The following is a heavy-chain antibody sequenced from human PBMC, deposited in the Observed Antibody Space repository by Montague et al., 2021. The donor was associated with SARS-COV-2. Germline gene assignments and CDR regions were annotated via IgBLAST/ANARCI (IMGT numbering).Heavy chain of an antibody. CDR3: SRGGGMIRGVVDF. CDR2: ISRSGDRT. J-gene: IGHJ4*02. D-gene: IGHD3-10*01. Sequence: SLRLSCAASGFTFDDYGMSWVRQVPGKGLEWVSGISRSGDRTAYGDSVKGRFTLSRDNAKNSLYLQMNSLRVEDTAFYHCSRGGGMIRGVVDFWGQGILVSVSS. V-gene: IGHV3-20*01. CDR1: GFTFDDYG.